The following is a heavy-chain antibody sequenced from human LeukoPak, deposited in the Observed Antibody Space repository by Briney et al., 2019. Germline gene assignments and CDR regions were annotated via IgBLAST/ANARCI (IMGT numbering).Heavy chain of an antibody. Sequence: GGSLRLSCAASGFTFSSYGMHWVRQAPGKGLEWVAFIRYDGSNKYYADSVKGRFTISRDNSKNTLYLQMYSLRAEDTAVYYCAKGIYSYGAFDIWGQGTMVTVSS. CDR3: AKGIYSYGAFDI. CDR1: GFTFSSYG. CDR2: IRYDGSNK. V-gene: IGHV3-30*02. D-gene: IGHD5-18*01. J-gene: IGHJ3*02.